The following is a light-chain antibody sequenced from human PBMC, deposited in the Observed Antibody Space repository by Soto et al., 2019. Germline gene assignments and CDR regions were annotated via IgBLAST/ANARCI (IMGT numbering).Light chain of an antibody. J-gene: IGKJ1*01. CDR2: AAT. CDR3: QQGYNTFWT. V-gene: IGKV1-39*01. CDR1: QPIGTS. Sequence: DIQMTQSPSSLSAFVGDSVTVTCRASQPIGTSLHRYQQKAGKAPKVLISAATKLQSGVPSRFSGSGSGTDVTLTISNLQPEDSATYYCQQGYNTFWTFGRGTKVELK.